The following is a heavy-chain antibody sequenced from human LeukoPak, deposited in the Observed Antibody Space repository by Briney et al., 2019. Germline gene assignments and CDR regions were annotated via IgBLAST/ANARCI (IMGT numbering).Heavy chain of an antibody. CDR1: GGSFSGYY. J-gene: IGHJ6*03. CDR3: ATGRIVVVITGYYYYYMDV. V-gene: IGHV4-34*01. D-gene: IGHD3-22*01. CDR2: INHSGST. Sequence: PSETLSLTCAVYGGSFSGYYWSWIRQPPGKGLEWIGEINHSGSTNYNPSLKSRVTISVDTSKNQFSLKLSSVTAAGTAVYYCATGRIVVVITGYYYYYMDVWGKGTTVTVSS.